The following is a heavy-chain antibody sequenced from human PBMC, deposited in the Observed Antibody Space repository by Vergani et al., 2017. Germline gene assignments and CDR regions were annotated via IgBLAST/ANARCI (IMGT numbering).Heavy chain of an antibody. CDR2: ISGSGGST. CDR3: AKDRLGVAATSWFDP. Sequence: EVQLVQSGAEVKKPGESLKISCKGSGYSFTSYWIGWVRQMPGKGLEWVSAISGSGGSTYYADSVKGRFTISRDNSKNTLYLRMNSLRAEDTAVYYCAKDRLGVAATSWFDPWGQGTLVTVYS. V-gene: IGHV3-23*04. CDR1: GYSFTSYW. J-gene: IGHJ5*02. D-gene: IGHD6-19*01.